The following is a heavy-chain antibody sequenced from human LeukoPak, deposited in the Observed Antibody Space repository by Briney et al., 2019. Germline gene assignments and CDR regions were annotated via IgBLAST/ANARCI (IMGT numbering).Heavy chain of an antibody. Sequence: ASVKVSCKASGYTFTSYDINWVRQATGQGREGMGWMNPNSGKTGYAQKFQGRVTITRNTSISKDYMELSSLRSEDTAVYYCARIAAAGRRKGFDYWGQGTLVTVSS. CDR2: MNPNSGKT. D-gene: IGHD6-13*01. V-gene: IGHV1-8*01. CDR3: ARIAAAGRRKGFDY. CDR1: GYTFTSYD. J-gene: IGHJ4*02.